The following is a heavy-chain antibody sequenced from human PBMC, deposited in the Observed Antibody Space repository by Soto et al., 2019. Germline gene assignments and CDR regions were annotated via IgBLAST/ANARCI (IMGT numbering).Heavy chain of an antibody. CDR2: IKSYTNGGTT. Sequence: GGSMRLSCSASVFTFSNAWMSWVRQAPGKGLEWVGRIKSYTNGGTTDYAAPVKGRFAISRDDSKNTLYLQMNSLKTEDAGVYYCTTDDAIKKDWGQGKLVTVAS. V-gene: IGHV3-15*01. CDR1: VFTFSNAW. CDR3: TTDDAIKKD. J-gene: IGHJ4*02.